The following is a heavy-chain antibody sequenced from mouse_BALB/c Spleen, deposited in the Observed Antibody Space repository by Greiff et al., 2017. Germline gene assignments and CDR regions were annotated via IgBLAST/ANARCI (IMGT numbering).Heavy chain of an antibody. D-gene: IGHD2-1*01. J-gene: IGHJ3*01. Sequence: QVQLQQSGAELMKPGASVKISCKATGYTFSSYWIEWVKQRPGHGLEWIGEILPGSGSTNYNEKFKGKATFTADTSSNTAYMQLSSLTSEDSAVYYCARFGNYRWFAYWGQGTLVTVSA. V-gene: IGHV1-9*01. CDR1: GYTFSSYW. CDR3: ARFGNYRWFAY. CDR2: ILPGSGST.